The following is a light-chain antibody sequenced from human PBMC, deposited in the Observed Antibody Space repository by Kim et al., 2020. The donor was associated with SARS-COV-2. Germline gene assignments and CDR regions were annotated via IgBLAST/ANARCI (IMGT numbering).Light chain of an antibody. CDR2: DAT. CDR3: QQFANSLYT. J-gene: IGKJ2*01. CDR1: QTINNK. Sequence: SVSPGERATLSCRASQTINNKLVWYQQKPGQAPRLLIYDATTRATGVPARFIGSGSGTDFTLTISRLEPEDFAVYYCQQFANSLYTFGQGTKLEI. V-gene: IGKV3-15*01.